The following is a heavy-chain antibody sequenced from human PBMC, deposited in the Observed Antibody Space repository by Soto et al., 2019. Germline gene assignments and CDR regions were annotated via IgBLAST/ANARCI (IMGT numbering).Heavy chain of an antibody. CDR3: ARDHGYSYGYGY. Sequence: SETLSLTCPVSGGSISSGSYYWSWIRQPPGKGLEWIGYIYYSGSTNYNPSLKSRVTISVDTSKNQFSLKLSSVTAADTAVYYCARDHGYSYGYGYWGQGTLVTVSS. CDR1: GGSISSGSYY. D-gene: IGHD5-18*01. CDR2: IYYSGST. V-gene: IGHV4-61*01. J-gene: IGHJ4*02.